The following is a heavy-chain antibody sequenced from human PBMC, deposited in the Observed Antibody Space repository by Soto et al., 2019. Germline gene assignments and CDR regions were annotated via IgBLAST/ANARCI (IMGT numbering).Heavy chain of an antibody. Sequence: SETLSLTCAVSGASISTNNWWSWVRQPPGKGLEWIGEVYHSGSANCNPSLKSRVTISIDKSKNQFSLRLTSMTAADTAVYYCAVPGAGDFNYCSQGTLLTVSS. CDR2: VYHSGSA. CDR3: AVPGAGDFNY. D-gene: IGHD6-13*01. J-gene: IGHJ4*02. V-gene: IGHV4-4*02. CDR1: GASISTNNW.